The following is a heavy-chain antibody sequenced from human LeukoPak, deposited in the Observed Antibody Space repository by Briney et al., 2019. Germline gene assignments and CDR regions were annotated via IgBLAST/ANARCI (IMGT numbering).Heavy chain of an antibody. J-gene: IGHJ4*02. CDR2: INHSGST. V-gene: IGHV4-34*01. Sequence: SETLSLTCAVYGGSFSGYYWSWIRQPPGKGLEWIGEINHSGSTNYNPSLKSRVTISVDTSKNQFSLKLSSVTAADTDVYYCARYSSRSIDYWGQGTLVTVSS. D-gene: IGHD6-13*01. CDR1: GGSFSGYY. CDR3: ARYSSRSIDY.